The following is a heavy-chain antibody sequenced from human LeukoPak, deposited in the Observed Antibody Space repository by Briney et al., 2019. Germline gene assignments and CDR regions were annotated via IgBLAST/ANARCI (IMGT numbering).Heavy chain of an antibody. Sequence: SGTLSLTRAVYVGALIGYYWSWIRQPPGKGLEWIGEINHSGSTNYNPSLKSRVTISVDTSKNQFSLKLSSVTAADTAVYYCARAEPERDSSGWPYYFDYWGQGTLVTVSS. CDR1: VGALIGYY. D-gene: IGHD6-19*01. CDR3: ARAEPERDSSGWPYYFDY. CDR2: INHSGST. V-gene: IGHV4-34*01. J-gene: IGHJ4*02.